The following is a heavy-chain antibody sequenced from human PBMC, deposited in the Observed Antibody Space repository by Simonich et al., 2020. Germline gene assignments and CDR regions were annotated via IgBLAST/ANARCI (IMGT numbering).Heavy chain of an antibody. J-gene: IGHJ5*02. D-gene: IGHD6-6*01. CDR3: ARALSSYSSSNWFDP. Sequence: VQLVQSGAEVQQPGASVQVSCKASGYTFTGFNMHWVPQAPGQGLEGMGWINPNRRGTNNAQKFQGRVTMTRDTSISTAYMELSRLRSDDTAVYYRARALSSYSSSNWFDPWGQGTLVTVSS. CDR2: INPNRRGT. V-gene: IGHV1-2*02. CDR1: GYTFTGFN.